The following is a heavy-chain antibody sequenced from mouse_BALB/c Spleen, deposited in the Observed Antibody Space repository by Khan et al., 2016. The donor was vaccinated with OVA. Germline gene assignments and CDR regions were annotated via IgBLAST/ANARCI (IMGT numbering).Heavy chain of an antibody. CDR1: GYSITSEYV. CDR2: INYSGNT. D-gene: IGHD2-4*01. J-gene: IGHJ3*01. CDR3: ARKDCYDYGPFPY. V-gene: IGHV3-2*02. Sequence: EVQLQESGPGLVKPSQSLSLTCTVTGYSITSEYVWNWIRQFPGNKLEWMGYINYSGNTRFNPSLKSRTSITRDTSKNQFFLQLNSVTTKDTATYYWARKDCYDYGPFPYWGQGTLVTVSA.